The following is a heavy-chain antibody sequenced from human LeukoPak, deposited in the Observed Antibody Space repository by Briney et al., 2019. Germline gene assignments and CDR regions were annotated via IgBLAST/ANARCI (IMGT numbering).Heavy chain of an antibody. J-gene: IGHJ4*02. Sequence: SETLSLTCTVSGGSISSSGYYWGWIRQPPGKGLEWIGSIYYSGSTYYNPSLKSRVTISVDTSKNQFSLKLSSVTAADTAVYYCARLGDFREDDYWGQGTLVTVSS. CDR1: GGSISSSGYY. D-gene: IGHD3-3*01. V-gene: IGHV4-39*07. CDR3: ARLGDFREDDY. CDR2: IYYSGST.